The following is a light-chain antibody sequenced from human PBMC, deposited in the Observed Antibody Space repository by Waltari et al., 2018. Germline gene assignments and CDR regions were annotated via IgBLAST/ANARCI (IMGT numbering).Light chain of an antibody. Sequence: EIVMTQSPATLSVSPGERATLPCTASQSLSSNVAWYQQKPGQAPRLLSYGASTRATGIPARFSGSGSGTEFTLTISSLQSEDFAVYYCQQYNNWPPLTFGGGTK. CDR3: QQYNNWPPLT. V-gene: IGKV3-15*01. J-gene: IGKJ4*01. CDR2: GAS. CDR1: QSLSSN.